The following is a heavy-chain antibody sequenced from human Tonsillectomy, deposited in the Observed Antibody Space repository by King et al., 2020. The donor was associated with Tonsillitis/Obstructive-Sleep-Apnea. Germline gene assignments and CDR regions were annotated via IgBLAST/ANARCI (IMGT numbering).Heavy chain of an antibody. CDR2: IYYSGST. CDR3: ARQGWSPEKFDY. CDR1: GGSISSSSYY. J-gene: IGHJ4*02. V-gene: IGHV4-39*01. D-gene: IGHD6-19*01. Sequence: QLQESGPGLVKPSETLSLTCTVSGGSISSSSYYWGWIRQPPGKGLEWIGSIYYSGSTYYNPSLKSRVTISVDTSKNQFSLKLSSVTAADTAVYYCARQGWSPEKFDYWGQGTLVTVSS.